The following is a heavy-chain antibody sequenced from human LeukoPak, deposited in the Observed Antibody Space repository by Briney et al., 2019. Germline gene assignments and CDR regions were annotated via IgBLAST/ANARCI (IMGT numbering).Heavy chain of an antibody. V-gene: IGHV4-38-2*02. CDR1: GYSISSGNY. CDR2: IYHSGST. Sequence: SETLSLTYTLSGYSISSGNYWGWIRQPPGKGLEWIGSIYHSGSTYYNPSLKSRVTISVDTSKNQFSLKLSSVTAADTAVYYCARSEYNWNDHADYYFDYWGQGTLVTVSS. J-gene: IGHJ4*02. D-gene: IGHD1-20*01. CDR3: ARSEYNWNDHADYYFDY.